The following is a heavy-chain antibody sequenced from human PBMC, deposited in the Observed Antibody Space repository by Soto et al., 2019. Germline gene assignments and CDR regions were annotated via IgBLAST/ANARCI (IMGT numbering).Heavy chain of an antibody. CDR1: GFTFSSYA. CDR3: ARDTLYYDFWSGYTFDY. D-gene: IGHD3-3*01. CDR2: ISYDGSNK. J-gene: IGHJ4*02. Sequence: QVQLVESGGGVVQPGRSLRLSCAASGFTFSSYAMHWVRQAPGKGLEWVAVISYDGSNKYYADSAKGRFTISRDNSKNMLYLQMNSLRAEDTAVYYCARDTLYYDFWSGYTFDYWGQGTLVSVSS. V-gene: IGHV3-30-3*01.